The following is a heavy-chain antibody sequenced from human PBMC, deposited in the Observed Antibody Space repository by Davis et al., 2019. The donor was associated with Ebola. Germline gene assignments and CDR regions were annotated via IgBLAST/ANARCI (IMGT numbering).Heavy chain of an antibody. CDR1: GFTFSSYA. Sequence: PGGSLRLSCAASGFTFSSYAMSWVRQAPGKGLEWVSAISGSGGSTYYADSVKGRFTISRHNSKNTLYLQMNSLRAEDTAVYYCARHSSSSAAPFDYWGQGTLVTVSS. CDR2: ISGSGGST. J-gene: IGHJ4*02. V-gene: IGHV3-23*01. CDR3: ARHSSSSAAPFDY. D-gene: IGHD6-6*01.